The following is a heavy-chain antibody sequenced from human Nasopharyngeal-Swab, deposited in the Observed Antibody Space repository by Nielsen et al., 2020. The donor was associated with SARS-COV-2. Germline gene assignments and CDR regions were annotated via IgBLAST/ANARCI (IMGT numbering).Heavy chain of an antibody. CDR1: GYTLTELS. Sequence: ASVKVCCKVSGYTLTELSMHWVRQAPGKGLEWMGGFDPEDGESIYAQKFQGRVTMTEDTSTDTAYMALNSLRSEDTAVYYFATDGGGILFVRPYYYYYGIDVWGQGTTVTVSS. D-gene: IGHD3-16*01. CDR2: FDPEDGES. CDR3: ATDGGGILFVRPYYYYYGIDV. J-gene: IGHJ6*02. V-gene: IGHV1-24*01.